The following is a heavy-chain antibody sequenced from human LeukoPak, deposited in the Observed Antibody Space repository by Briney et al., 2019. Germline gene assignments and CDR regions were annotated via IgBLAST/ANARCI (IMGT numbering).Heavy chain of an antibody. J-gene: IGHJ4*02. CDR1: GGSISSGDYY. D-gene: IGHD6-13*01. CDR2: IYYSRST. Sequence: SETLSLTCTVSGGSISSGDYYWSWIRQPPGKGLEWIGYIYYSRSTYYNPSLKSRVTISVDTSKNQFSLKLSSVTAADTAVYYCARMVYSSSLIDYWGQGTLVTVSS. V-gene: IGHV4-30-4*01. CDR3: ARMVYSSSLIDY.